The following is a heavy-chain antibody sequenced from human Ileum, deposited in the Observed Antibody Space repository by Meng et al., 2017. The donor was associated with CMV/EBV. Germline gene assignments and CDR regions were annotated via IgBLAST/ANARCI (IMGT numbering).Heavy chain of an antibody. J-gene: IGHJ4*02. D-gene: IGHD3-9*01. V-gene: IGHV3-30*04. CDR1: GFTFSSYA. CDR3: ARASTGYYMPFDY. Sequence: ASGFTFSSYAMHWVRQAPGKGLEWVAVITYDGSNKYYADSVKGRFTISRDNSKNTLYLQMNSLRAEDTAVYYCARASTGYYMPFDYWGQGTLVTVSS. CDR2: ITYDGSNK.